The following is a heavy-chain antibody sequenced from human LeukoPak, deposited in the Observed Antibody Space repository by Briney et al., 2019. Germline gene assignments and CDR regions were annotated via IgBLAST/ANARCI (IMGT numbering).Heavy chain of an antibody. D-gene: IGHD3-10*01. Sequence: ASETLSLTCTVSGGSISSSSYYWGWIRQPPGKGLEWIGSIYYSGSTYYNPSLKSRVTISVDTSKNQFSLKLSSVTAADTAVYYCAGGNGSGSFHLYYWGQGTLVTVSS. CDR1: GGSISSSSYY. J-gene: IGHJ4*02. V-gene: IGHV4-39*01. CDR3: AGGNGSGSFHLYY. CDR2: IYYSGST.